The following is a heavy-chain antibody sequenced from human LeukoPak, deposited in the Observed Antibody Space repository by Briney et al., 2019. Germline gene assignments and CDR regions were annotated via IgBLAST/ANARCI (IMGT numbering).Heavy chain of an antibody. D-gene: IGHD2-21*01. V-gene: IGHV3-21*01. CDR3: ARGLCGGDCYDY. J-gene: IGHJ4*02. CDR2: ISSSSSYI. CDR1: GFTFSSYH. Sequence: GGSLRLSCAASGFTFSSYHMNWVRQAPGMGLEWVSSISSSSSYIYYADSVKGRFTISRDNAKNSLYLQMNSLRAEDTAVYYCARGLCGGDCYDYWGQGTLATVSS.